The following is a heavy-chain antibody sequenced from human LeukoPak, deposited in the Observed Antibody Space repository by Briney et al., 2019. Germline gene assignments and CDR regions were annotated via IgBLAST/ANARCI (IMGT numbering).Heavy chain of an antibody. D-gene: IGHD6-13*01. J-gene: IGHJ3*02. Sequence: ASVKVSCKASGYTFTDYFIHWIRQAPGQGLEWMGWINPNSGATSYAQKFQGRVTMTRDTSINTGNMELTGLRFDDTAVYYCGRELSAVGRWGAFDMWGQGTMVTVSS. CDR1: GYTFTDYF. CDR3: GRELSAVGRWGAFDM. V-gene: IGHV1-2*02. CDR2: INPNSGAT.